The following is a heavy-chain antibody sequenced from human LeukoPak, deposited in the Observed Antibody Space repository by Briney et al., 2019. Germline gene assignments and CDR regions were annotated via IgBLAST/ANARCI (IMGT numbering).Heavy chain of an antibody. Sequence: GGSLRLSCAASGFTLDDYAMHWVRQAPGKGLEWVSLISGDGGSTYYADSVKGRFTISRDNSKNSLYLQMNSLRTEDTALYYCAKDFHGAANYYDSSGLTSLPDYWGQGTLVTVSS. J-gene: IGHJ4*02. CDR1: GFTLDDYA. CDR2: ISGDGGST. D-gene: IGHD3-22*01. V-gene: IGHV3-43*02. CDR3: AKDFHGAANYYDSSGLTSLPDY.